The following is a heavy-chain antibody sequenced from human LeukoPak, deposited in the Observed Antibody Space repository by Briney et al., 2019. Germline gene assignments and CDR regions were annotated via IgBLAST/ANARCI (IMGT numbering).Heavy chain of an antibody. CDR1: SGSISSGSYY. CDR3: ARGIRNDYGDY. V-gene: IGHV4-61*02. CDR2: ISTSGST. D-gene: IGHD1-14*01. Sequence: SQTLPLTCTVSSGSISSGSYYWSWIRQPAGKGLEWIGRISTSGSTYYNPSLKSRVTISVDTSKNQFSLNLSSVTAADTAVYYCARGIRNDYGDYWGQGTLVTVSS. J-gene: IGHJ4*02.